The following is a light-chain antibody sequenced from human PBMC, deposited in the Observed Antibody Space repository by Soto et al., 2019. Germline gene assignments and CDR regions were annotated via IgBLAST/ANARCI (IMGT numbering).Light chain of an antibody. CDR1: QTISSW. V-gene: IGKV1-5*03. CDR3: QHYNSYSAA. CDR2: KAS. J-gene: IGKJ1*01. Sequence: DIQITQSPSTLSASVGDRVTITCRASQTISSWLAWYQQKPGKAPKLLIYKASTLKSGVPSRFRGSGSGTEFTLTISSLQPDDFATYYCQHYNSYSAAFGQGTKVDIK.